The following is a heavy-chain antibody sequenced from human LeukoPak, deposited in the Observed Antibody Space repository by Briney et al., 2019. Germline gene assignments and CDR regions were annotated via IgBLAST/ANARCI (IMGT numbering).Heavy chain of an antibody. V-gene: IGHV3-7*01. CDR3: ARDRLNLFGSY. J-gene: IGHJ4*02. CDR2: IKPDGSEK. D-gene: IGHD2-15*01. CDR1: GFTFSSDW. Sequence: GGSLRLSCAASGFTFSSDWMSWVRQSPGTQREGVANIKPDGSEKYYVDSVKGRFTISRDNAKNSLYLQMNSLRAEDTAVYYCARDRLNLFGSYWGQGTLVTVSS.